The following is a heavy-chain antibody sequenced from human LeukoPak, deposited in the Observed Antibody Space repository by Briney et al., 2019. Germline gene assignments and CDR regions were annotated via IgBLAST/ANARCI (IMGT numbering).Heavy chain of an antibody. CDR3: ARDGGIVGATYYYYYVDV. CDR2: IYYSGST. Sequence: SETLSLTCTVSGGSISSSSYYWGWIRQPPGKGLEWIGSIYYSGSTHYNPSLKSRVTISVDTSKNQFSLKLSSVTAADTAVYYCARDGGIVGATYYYYYVDVWGKGTTVTVSS. CDR1: GGSISSSSYY. V-gene: IGHV4-39*07. D-gene: IGHD1-26*01. J-gene: IGHJ6*03.